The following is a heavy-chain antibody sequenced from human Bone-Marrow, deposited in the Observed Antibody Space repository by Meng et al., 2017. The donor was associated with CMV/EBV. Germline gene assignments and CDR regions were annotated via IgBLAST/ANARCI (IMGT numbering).Heavy chain of an antibody. Sequence: ASVKVSCKASGYSFTNYYIHWVRQAPGQGLEWMGWINPNNGDTDYAQDFQGRISVTTDTSITTAYMELDNLRSGDTAVYYCAREWVPTCITPKCHTGMGSWGQGTLVTVSS. D-gene: IGHD3-10*01. J-gene: IGHJ5*02. V-gene: IGHV1-2*02. CDR2: INPNNGDT. CDR1: GYSFTNYY. CDR3: AREWVPTCITPKCHTGMGS.